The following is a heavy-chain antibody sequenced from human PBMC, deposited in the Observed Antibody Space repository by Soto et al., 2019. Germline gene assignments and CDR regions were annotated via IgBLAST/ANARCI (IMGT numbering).Heavy chain of an antibody. CDR1: GFTFSSYS. CDR3: ARDRHYSSSSWGDYYYGMDV. V-gene: IGHV3-48*02. Sequence: QSGGSLRLSCAASGFTFSSYSMNWVRQAPGKGLEWVSYISSSSSTIYYADSVKGRFTISRDNAKNSLYLQMNSLRDEDTAVYYCARDRHYSSSSWGDYYYGMDVWGQGTTVTVSS. D-gene: IGHD6-6*01. CDR2: ISSSSSTI. J-gene: IGHJ6*02.